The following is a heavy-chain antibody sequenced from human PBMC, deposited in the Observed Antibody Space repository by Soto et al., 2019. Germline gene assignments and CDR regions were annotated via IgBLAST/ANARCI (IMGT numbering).Heavy chain of an antibody. V-gene: IGHV3-23*01. D-gene: IGHD2-21*02. CDR3: ARHIVVVTAYFDY. J-gene: IGHJ4*02. Sequence: SGGSLRLSCAASGFTFSSYAMSWVRQAPGKGLEWVSAISGSGGSTYYADSVKGRFTISRDNSRNTLYLQMNSLRAEDTAVYYCARHIVVVTAYFDYWGQGTLVTVSS. CDR2: ISGSGGST. CDR1: GFTFSSYA.